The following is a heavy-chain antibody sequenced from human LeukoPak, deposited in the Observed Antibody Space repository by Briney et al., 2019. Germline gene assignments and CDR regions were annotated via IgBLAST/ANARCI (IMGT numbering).Heavy chain of an antibody. V-gene: IGHV3-48*01. D-gene: IGHD1-26*01. CDR3: ARDLPGEWEPYYFDY. Sequence: GGSLRLSCAASGFTFSSYGMHWVRQAPGKGLEWVSYISSSSSTIYYADSVKGRFTISRDNAKNSLYLQMNSLRAEDTAVYYCARDLPGEWEPYYFDYWGQGTLVTVSS. CDR1: GFTFSSYG. CDR2: ISSSSSTI. J-gene: IGHJ4*02.